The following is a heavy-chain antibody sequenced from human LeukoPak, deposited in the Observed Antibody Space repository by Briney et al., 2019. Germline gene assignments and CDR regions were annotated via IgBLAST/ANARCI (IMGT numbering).Heavy chain of an antibody. J-gene: IGHJ5*02. V-gene: IGHV3-21*01. Sequence: PGGSLRLSCAASGFTFSSYEMNWVRQAPGKGLEWVSSISSGSSYIYYADSVKGRFTISRDNAKNSLYLQMSSLTDEDTAVYYCARGLFDPWGQGTLVTVSS. CDR3: ARGLFDP. CDR2: ISSGSSYI. CDR1: GFTFSSYE.